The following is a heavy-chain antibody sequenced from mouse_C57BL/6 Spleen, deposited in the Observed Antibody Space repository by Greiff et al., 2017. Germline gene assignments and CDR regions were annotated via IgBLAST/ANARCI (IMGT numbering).Heavy chain of an antibody. D-gene: IGHD1-1*01. CDR2: IWRGGST. CDR1: GFSFTSYG. V-gene: IGHV2-5*01. Sequence: QVQLKQSGPGLVQPSQSLSITCTVSGFSFTSYGVHWVRQSPGKGPEWLGVIWRGGSTDYNAAFMSRLRITKDNSKSQVFFKMNSLQADDTAIYYCAKKRGGTTGYFDVWGTGTTVTVAS. J-gene: IGHJ1*03. CDR3: AKKRGGTTGYFDV.